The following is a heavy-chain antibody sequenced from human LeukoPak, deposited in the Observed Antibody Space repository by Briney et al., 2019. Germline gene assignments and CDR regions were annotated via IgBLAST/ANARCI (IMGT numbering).Heavy chain of an antibody. CDR2: VYYSGST. Sequence: SETLSLTCTVSGGSFKHYFWSWIRQPPGKGLEWIGYVYYSGSTDYSPSLKSRLTISADTSKNQFSLKLSSVTAADTAVCYCASHRRSHGSEYWGQGTLVTVSS. CDR1: GGSFKHYF. CDR3: ASHRRSHGSEY. V-gene: IGHV4-59*01. J-gene: IGHJ4*02. D-gene: IGHD3-10*01.